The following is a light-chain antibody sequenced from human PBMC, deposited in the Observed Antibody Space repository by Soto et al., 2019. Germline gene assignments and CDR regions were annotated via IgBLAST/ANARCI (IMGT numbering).Light chain of an antibody. Sequence: QSVLTQPASLSGSPGQSITISCTGTSGDVGGYNYVSWYQQHPGKAPKLMIYGVRNRPSGVSNRFSGSKSGNTASLTISGLQAEDEADYYCSSLTGSTPLYVFGTGTKVTVL. CDR1: SGDVGGYNY. CDR3: SSLTGSTPLYV. CDR2: GVR. J-gene: IGLJ1*01. V-gene: IGLV2-14*01.